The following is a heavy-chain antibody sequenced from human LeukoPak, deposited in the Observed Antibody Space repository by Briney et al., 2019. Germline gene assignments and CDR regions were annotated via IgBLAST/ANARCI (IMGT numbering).Heavy chain of an antibody. CDR1: GFTVSSNY. V-gene: IGHV3-66*01. CDR3: ARDTPYCSGGSSCVEDYYYGMDV. CDR2: IYSGGST. D-gene: IGHD2-15*01. Sequence: LAGGSLRLSCAASGFTVSSNYMSWVRQAPGKGLEWVSVIYSGGSTYYADSVKGRFTISRDNSKNTLYLQMNSLRAEDTAVYYCARDTPYCSGGSSCVEDYYYGMDVWGQGTTVTVSS. J-gene: IGHJ6*02.